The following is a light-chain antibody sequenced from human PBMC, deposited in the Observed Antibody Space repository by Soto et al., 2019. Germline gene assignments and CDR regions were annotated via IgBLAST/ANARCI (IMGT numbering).Light chain of an antibody. CDR1: QSLLHSNGNTY. V-gene: IGKV2-28*01. CDR2: LGS. Sequence: DIVMTQSPLSLPVTPGEPASISCRCSQSLLHSNGNTYLDWYLQKPGQSPQLLISLGSNRASGVPDRFSGSGSGTDFTLKTSRVEAEDVGVYYCMQALEPSFSFGPGTKVDIK. J-gene: IGKJ3*01. CDR3: MQALEPSFS.